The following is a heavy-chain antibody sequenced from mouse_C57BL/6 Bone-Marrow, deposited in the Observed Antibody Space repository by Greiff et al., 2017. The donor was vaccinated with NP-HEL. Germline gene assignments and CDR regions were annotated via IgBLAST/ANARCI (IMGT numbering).Heavy chain of an antibody. Sequence: EVQLQQSGPVLVKPGASVKMSCKASGYTFTDYYMNWVKQSHGKSLEWIGVINPYNGGTSYNQKFKGKATLTVDKSSSTAYMELNSLTSEDSAVYYCARGYYGSSPWCAYWGQGTLVTVSA. CDR1: GYTFTDYY. J-gene: IGHJ3*01. V-gene: IGHV1-19*01. D-gene: IGHD1-1*01. CDR3: ARGYYGSSPWCAY. CDR2: INPYNGGT.